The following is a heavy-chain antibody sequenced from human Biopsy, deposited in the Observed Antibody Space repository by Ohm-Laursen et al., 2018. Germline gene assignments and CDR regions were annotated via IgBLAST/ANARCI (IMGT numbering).Heavy chain of an antibody. D-gene: IGHD3-3*01. CDR3: AKGGSITIFGVVINNCFDP. Sequence: SLRLSCAASGFSFSDYHMRWIRQAPGKGLEWVSGIGGSGGSTYYADSVRGRFTISRDNSKNTLYLQMNSVRADDTAIYYCAKGGSITIFGVVINNCFDPWGQGTRVTVSS. CDR1: GFSFSDYH. CDR2: IGGSGGST. J-gene: IGHJ5*02. V-gene: IGHV3-23*01.